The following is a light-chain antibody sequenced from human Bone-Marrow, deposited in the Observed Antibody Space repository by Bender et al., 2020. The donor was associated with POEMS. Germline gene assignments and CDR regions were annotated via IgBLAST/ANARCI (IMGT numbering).Light chain of an antibody. V-gene: IGLV1-44*01. CDR2: NNS. Sequence: QSVLTQPPSASGTPGQRVTISCSGSSSKFGSYPVNWYQQLPGAAPKLVIFNNSQRPSGVPDRFSGSNSGTSASLAISGLLSDDGADFYCATWEDSLNGWVFGGGTKLTVL. CDR3: ATWEDSLNGWV. J-gene: IGLJ3*02. CDR1: SSKFGSYP.